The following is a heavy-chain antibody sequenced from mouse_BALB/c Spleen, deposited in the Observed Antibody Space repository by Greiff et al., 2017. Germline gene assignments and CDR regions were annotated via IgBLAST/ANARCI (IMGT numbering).Heavy chain of an antibody. D-gene: IGHD2-3*01. CDR1: GFTFSDYY. V-gene: IGHV5-4*02. J-gene: IGHJ3*01. Sequence: DVHLVESGGGLVKPGGSLKLSCAASGFTFSDYYMYWVRQTPEKRLEWVATISDGGSYTYYPDSVKGRFTIARDNAKNNLYLQMSSLKSEDTAMYYCARGEGDGYYELAYWGQGTLVTVSA. CDR2: ISDGGSYT. CDR3: ARGEGDGYYELAY.